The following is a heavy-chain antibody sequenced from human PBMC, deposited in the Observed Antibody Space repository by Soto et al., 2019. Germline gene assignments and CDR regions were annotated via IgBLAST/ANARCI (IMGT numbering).Heavy chain of an antibody. J-gene: IGHJ2*01. CDR3: EKVFFYCFGVLRDLHSFNTRRSLDL. CDR2: ISGSGGST. D-gene: IGHD2-15*01. V-gene: IGHV3-23*01. Sequence: KKMEWVSAISGSGGSTYYADSVKGRFTISRDNSKNTLYLQMNSLRAEDTAVYYCEKVFFYCFGVLRDLHSFNTRRSLDL.